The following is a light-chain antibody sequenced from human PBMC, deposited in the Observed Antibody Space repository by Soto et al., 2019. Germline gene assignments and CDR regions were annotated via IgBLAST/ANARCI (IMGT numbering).Light chain of an antibody. V-gene: IGKV3-20*01. Sequence: EIVLTQSPGTLSLSPGERATLSCRASQSVSSSYLAWYQQKPGQAPRLLIYGASSRATGIPDRFSGSGSGTDFTLTSSRLEPEDVAVYYCQQYGSSPITFGQGTRREIK. CDR2: GAS. J-gene: IGKJ5*01. CDR1: QSVSSSY. CDR3: QQYGSSPIT.